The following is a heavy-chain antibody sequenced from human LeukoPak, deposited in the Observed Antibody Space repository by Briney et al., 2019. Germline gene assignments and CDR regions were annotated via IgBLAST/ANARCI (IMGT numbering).Heavy chain of an antibody. J-gene: IGHJ4*02. Sequence: SETLSLTCAVYGGSFSGYYWSWIRKPPGKGLEWIGEINHSGSTNYNPSLKSRVTISVDTSKNQFSLKLSSVTAADTAVYYCARGRRYSGDDYWGQGTLVTVSS. CDR1: GGSFSGYY. D-gene: IGHD3-16*02. V-gene: IGHV4-34*01. CDR2: INHSGST. CDR3: ARGRRYSGDDY.